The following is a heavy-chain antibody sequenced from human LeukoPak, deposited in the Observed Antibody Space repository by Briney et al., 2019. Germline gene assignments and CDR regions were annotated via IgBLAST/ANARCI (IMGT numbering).Heavy chain of an antibody. V-gene: IGHV1-8*01. CDR3: ARAQYFDWSIGY. D-gene: IGHD3-9*01. J-gene: IGHJ4*02. CDR2: MNPNSGNT. CDR1: GYTFTSYD. Sequence: RASVKVSCKASGYTFTSYDINWVRQATGQGLEWMGWMNPNSGNTGYAQKFQGRVTMTRNTSISTAYMELSSLRSEDTAVYYCARAQYFDWSIGYWGQGTLVTVSS.